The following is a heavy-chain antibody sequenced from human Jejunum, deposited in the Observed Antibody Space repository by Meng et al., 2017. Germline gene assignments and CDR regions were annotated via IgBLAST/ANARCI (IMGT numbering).Heavy chain of an antibody. CDR3: ARRAVGARGCIDS. CDR2: GYDNGNT. Sequence: QGLGKGLLKPSVTLTLTGAFTSDSSSDSNWNWLRPPTGKGLEGIGCGYDNGNTNYNPSLKGRVTMSPDTSKNQFSLRLSSVTAEDTAVYYCARRAVGARGCIDSWGQGTLVTVSS. V-gene: IGHV4-59*01. CDR1: SDSSSDSN. D-gene: IGHD6-19*01. J-gene: IGHJ5*01.